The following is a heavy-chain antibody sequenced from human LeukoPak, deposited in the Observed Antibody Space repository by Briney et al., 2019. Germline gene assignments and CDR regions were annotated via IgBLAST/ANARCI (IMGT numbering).Heavy chain of an antibody. CDR2: INPNGGGT. CDR3: ARDLTYYDFWDLGY. D-gene: IGHD3-3*01. J-gene: IGHJ4*02. V-gene: IGHV1-2*02. Sequence: ASVKVSCKASGYTFTGYYMHWVRQAPGQGLEWMGWINPNGGGTNYAQKFQGRVTMTRDTSISTAYMELSRLRSDDTAVYYCARDLTYYDFWDLGYWGQGTLVTVSS. CDR1: GYTFTGYY.